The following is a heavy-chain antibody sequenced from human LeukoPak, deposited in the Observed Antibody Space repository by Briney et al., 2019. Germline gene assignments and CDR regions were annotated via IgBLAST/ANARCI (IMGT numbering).Heavy chain of an antibody. CDR2: ISSSSSYT. V-gene: IGHV3-11*06. CDR1: GFTFSDYY. Sequence: GGSLRLSCAASGFTFSDYYMSWIRQAPGKGLEWVSYISSSSSYTNYADSVKGRFTISRDNAKNSLYLQMNSLRAEDTAVYYCARAHPGWGAFDIWGQGTMVTVSS. D-gene: IGHD1-26*01. J-gene: IGHJ3*02. CDR3: ARAHPGWGAFDI.